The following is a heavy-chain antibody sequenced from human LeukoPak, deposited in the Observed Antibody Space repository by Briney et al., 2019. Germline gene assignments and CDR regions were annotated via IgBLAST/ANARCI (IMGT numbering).Heavy chain of an antibody. Sequence: SSQTLSLTCTVSGGSISSYYWSWIRQPPGKGLEWIGEINHSGSTNYNPSLKSRVTISVDTSKNQFSLKLSSVTAADTAVYYCARRAEPGALDYWGQGTLVTVSS. CDR3: ARRAEPGALDY. J-gene: IGHJ4*02. CDR1: GGSISSYY. V-gene: IGHV4-34*01. D-gene: IGHD1-14*01. CDR2: INHSGST.